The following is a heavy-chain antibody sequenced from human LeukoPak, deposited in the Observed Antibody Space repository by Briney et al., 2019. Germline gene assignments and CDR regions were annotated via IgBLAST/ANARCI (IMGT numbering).Heavy chain of an antibody. Sequence: GRSLRLSCAASGFTFSSYAMHWVRQAPGKGLEWGAVISYDGSNKYYADSVKGRFTISRDNSKNTLYLQMNSLRAEDTAVYYCARDLTMVREYYYYGMDVWGKGTTVTVSS. CDR1: GFTFSSYA. CDR3: ARDLTMVREYYYYGMDV. V-gene: IGHV3-30*04. D-gene: IGHD3-10*01. J-gene: IGHJ6*04. CDR2: ISYDGSNK.